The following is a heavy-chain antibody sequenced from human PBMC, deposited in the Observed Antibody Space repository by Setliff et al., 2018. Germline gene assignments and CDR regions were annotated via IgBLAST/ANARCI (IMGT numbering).Heavy chain of an antibody. D-gene: IGHD2-2*01. CDR1: GGTFSSYG. V-gene: IGHV1-69*05. CDR3: AREVVVVKSAINYYYYMDV. CDR2: TIPMFGTT. Sequence: ASVKVSCKASGGTFSSYGISWVRQAPGQGLEWMGGTIPMFGTTNYARKFQGRVTIMTDESTSTAYMQLSSLRSDDTAVFYCAREVVVVKSAINYYYYMDVWGKGTTVTVSS. J-gene: IGHJ6*03.